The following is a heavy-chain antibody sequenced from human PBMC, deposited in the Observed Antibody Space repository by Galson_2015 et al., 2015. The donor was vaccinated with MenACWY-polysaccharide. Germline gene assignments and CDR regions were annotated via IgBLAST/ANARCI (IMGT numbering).Heavy chain of an antibody. CDR3: ARGGSGHFDY. J-gene: IGHJ4*02. CDR2: ILYDGSNE. D-gene: IGHD6-19*01. Sequence: SMRLSCAASGFTLSCYVMNWVRQAPGKGLEWVAVILYDGSNEYYADSVKGRFTISRDNSKTTLYLQMNSLRPEDTAVFYCARGGSGHFDYWCQGTLVTVSS. V-gene: IGHV3-30-3*01. CDR1: GFTLSCYV.